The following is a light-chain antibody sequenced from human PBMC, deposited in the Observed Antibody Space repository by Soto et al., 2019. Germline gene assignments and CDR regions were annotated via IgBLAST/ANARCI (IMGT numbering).Light chain of an antibody. CDR3: QQYNLYWT. J-gene: IGKJ1*01. CDR1: QRISNW. V-gene: IGKV1-5*01. CDR2: AAC. Sequence: DIQLTQSPSTLSASIGDRVTITCRASQRISNWLAWYQQKPGKAPKLMIDAACSLESGVPSRFSGSGAGTEFTLTISSLQPYDLATYYCQQYNLYWTFGQGTKVDIK.